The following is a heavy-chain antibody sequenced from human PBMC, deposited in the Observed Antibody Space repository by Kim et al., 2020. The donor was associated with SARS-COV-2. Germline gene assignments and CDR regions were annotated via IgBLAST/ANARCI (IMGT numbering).Heavy chain of an antibody. CDR3: AGPIAAAGADAFVI. CDR2: INHSGST. D-gene: IGHD6-13*01. Sequence: SETLSLTCAVYGGSFSGYYWSWIRQPPGKGLEWIGEINHSGSTNYNPSLKSRVTISVDTSKNQFSLKLSSVTAADTAVYYCAGPIAAAGADAFVIWGPVT. V-gene: IGHV4-34*01. CDR1: GGSFSGYY. J-gene: IGHJ3*02.